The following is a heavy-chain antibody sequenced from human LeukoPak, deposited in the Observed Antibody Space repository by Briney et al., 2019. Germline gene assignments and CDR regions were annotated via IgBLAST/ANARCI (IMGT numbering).Heavy chain of an antibody. CDR1: GGSISSSNYY. CDR3: ASGSSMVRGEN. Sequence: PSETLSLTCTVSGGSISSSNYYWGWIRQPPGKGLEWIGSIHYSGRTFYNPSLKSRVTISVDTTKNQFSLKLSSVTAADTAVYYCASGSSMVRGENWGQGTLVTVSS. J-gene: IGHJ4*02. CDR2: IHYSGRT. D-gene: IGHD3-10*01. V-gene: IGHV4-39*01.